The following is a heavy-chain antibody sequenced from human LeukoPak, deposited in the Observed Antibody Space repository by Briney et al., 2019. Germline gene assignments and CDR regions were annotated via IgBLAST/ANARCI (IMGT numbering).Heavy chain of an antibody. J-gene: IGHJ5*02. D-gene: IGHD3-22*01. CDR1: GGSISSYY. CDR3: ARVMHYYDSRGYYKNYFDP. CDR2: VYHSGIT. V-gene: IGHV4-59*08. Sequence: SETLSLTCTVSGGSISSYYWGWIRQPPGKGLEWIANVYHSGITYYKPSLKSRVAISVDTSKNQFSLRLNSVTAADTAMYYCARVMHYYDSRGYYKNYFDPWGQGTLVTVSS.